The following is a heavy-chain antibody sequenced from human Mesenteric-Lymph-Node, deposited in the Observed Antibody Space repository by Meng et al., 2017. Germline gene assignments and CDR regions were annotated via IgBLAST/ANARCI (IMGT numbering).Heavy chain of an antibody. J-gene: IGHJ3*02. CDR3: ARDLNYDSSGYDQGFFYAFDI. D-gene: IGHD3-22*01. CDR2: ISSSSSYI. CDR1: GFTFSSYS. V-gene: IGHV3-21*01. Sequence: GESLKISCAASGFTFSSYSMNWVRQAPGKGLEWVSSISSSSSYIYYADSVKGRFTISRDNAKNSLYLQMNSLRAEDTAVYYCARDLNYDSSGYDQGFFYAFDIWGQGTMVTVSS.